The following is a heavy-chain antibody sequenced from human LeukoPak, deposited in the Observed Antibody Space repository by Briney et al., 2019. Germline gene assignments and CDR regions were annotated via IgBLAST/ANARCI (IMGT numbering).Heavy chain of an antibody. CDR3: TTGRDYYDSSGYYYVY. V-gene: IGHV3-15*01. CDR1: GFTFGDYA. J-gene: IGHJ4*02. D-gene: IGHD3-22*01. Sequence: GGSLRLSCTASGFTFGDYAMSWVRQAPGKGLEWVGRIKSKTDGGTTDYAAPVKGRFTISRDDSKNTLYLQMNSLKTEDTAVYYCTTGRDYYDSSGYYYVYWGQGTLVTVSS. CDR2: IKSKTDGGTT.